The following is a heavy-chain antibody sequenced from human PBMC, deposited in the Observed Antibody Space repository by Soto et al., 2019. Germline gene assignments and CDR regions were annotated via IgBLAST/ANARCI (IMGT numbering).Heavy chain of an antibody. D-gene: IGHD4-17*01. V-gene: IGHV3-15*01. CDR3: PPRHEYGDCGGFEH. CDR2: IKSKTDGGTT. J-gene: IGHJ1*01. CDR1: GFTFSNAW. Sequence: EVQLVESGGGLVKPGGSLRLSCAASGFTFSNAWMSWVRQAPGKGLEWVGRIKSKTDGGTTDYAAHVKGRFTISRDDSKLTLYLKMNSLKTEDTALYYCPPRHEYGDCGGFEHWGEGTLVTVYS.